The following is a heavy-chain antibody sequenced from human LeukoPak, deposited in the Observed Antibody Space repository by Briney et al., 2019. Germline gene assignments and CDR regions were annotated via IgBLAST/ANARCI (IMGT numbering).Heavy chain of an antibody. D-gene: IGHD3-22*01. CDR1: AFTISSYG. V-gene: IGHV3-23*01. CDR3: AKGPQVGSGYHPDS. CDR2: ISGSGGST. Sequence: GGSLRLSCAASAFTISSYGMTWVRQAPGKGLEWVALISGSGGSTYYADSVKGRFTISRDNSKNTVYLQMNSLRAEDTAVYYCAKGPQVGSGYHPDSWGQGTLVTVSS. J-gene: IGHJ4*02.